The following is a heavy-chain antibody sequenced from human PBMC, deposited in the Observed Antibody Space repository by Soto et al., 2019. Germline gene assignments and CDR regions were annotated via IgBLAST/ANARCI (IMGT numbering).Heavy chain of an antibody. CDR1: GYTFSNHD. V-gene: IGHV1-8*01. CDR2: MNPHSGNT. CDR3: ARVGHQWFVQLSIRFDP. D-gene: IGHD3-10*01. J-gene: IGHJ5*02. Sequence: QVQLVQSGAEVKKPGASVKVSCKASGYTFSNHDINWLRQAAGQGLEWVGWMNPHSGNTGYAQKFQGRVTMTRDHSIATAYLELSSLRSEDTAVYYCARVGHQWFVQLSIRFDPWGQGTLVIVSS.